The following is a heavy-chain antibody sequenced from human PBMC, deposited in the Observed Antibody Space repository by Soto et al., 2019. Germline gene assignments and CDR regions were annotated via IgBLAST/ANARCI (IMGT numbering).Heavy chain of an antibody. CDR3: ARGGTTTRGTTGPLYYYYGMDV. CDR2: INPSGGST. J-gene: IGHJ6*02. CDR1: GYTFTSYY. V-gene: IGHV1-46*01. Sequence: GASVKVSCKASGYTFTSYYMHWVRQAPGQGLEWMGIINPSGGSTSYAQKFQDRVTMTRDTSTSTVYMELSSLRSEDTAVYYCARGGTTTRGTTGPLYYYYGMDVWGQGTTVTVSS. D-gene: IGHD1-1*01.